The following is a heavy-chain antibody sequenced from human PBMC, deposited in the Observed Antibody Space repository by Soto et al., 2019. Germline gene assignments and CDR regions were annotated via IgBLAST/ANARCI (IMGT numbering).Heavy chain of an antibody. CDR2: QYYRSKWYN. J-gene: IGHJ5*02. CDR1: GDSVSSNTAA. D-gene: IGHD3-10*01. CDR3: ARGDPSPGVSGPLDP. V-gene: IGHV6-1*01. Sequence: PSQTLSLTCAISGDSVSSNTAAWNCFRQAPSRGLEWLGRQYYRSKWYNDYAVSVKSRITINQDTSKNQFSLQLNSVTPEATDVYYCARGDPSPGVSGPLDPWGQGTLVTVYS.